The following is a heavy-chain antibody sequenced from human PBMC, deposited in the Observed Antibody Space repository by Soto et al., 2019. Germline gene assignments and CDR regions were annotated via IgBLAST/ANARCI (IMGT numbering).Heavy chain of an antibody. Sequence: SETLSLTCTVSGGSFKSGSYSWSWIRQPPGKGLEWIGYVYQTGRTSYNPSLKSRVSISMDTSKNQFSLNLDFLTVADTAVYFCARDFAYFDSWSQGTLVTVSS. J-gene: IGHJ4*02. D-gene: IGHD3-3*01. V-gene: IGHV4-61*01. CDR2: VYQTGRT. CDR3: ARDFAYFDS. CDR1: GGSFKSGSYS.